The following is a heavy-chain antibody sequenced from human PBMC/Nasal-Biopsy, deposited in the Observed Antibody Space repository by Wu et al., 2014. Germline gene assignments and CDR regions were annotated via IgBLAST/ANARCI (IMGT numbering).Heavy chain of an antibody. V-gene: IGHV4-61*09. CDR1: GGSISSGSYY. CDR2: IYTSGST. CDR3: ARAANMVRGVIITFPFDY. J-gene: IGHJ4*02. Sequence: TLSLTCTVSGGSISSGSYYWSWIRQPAGKGLEWIGHIYTSGSTNYNPSLKSRVTISVDTSKNQFSLKLSSVTAADTAVYYCARAANMVRGVIITFPFDYWGQGTLVTVSS. D-gene: IGHD3-10*01.